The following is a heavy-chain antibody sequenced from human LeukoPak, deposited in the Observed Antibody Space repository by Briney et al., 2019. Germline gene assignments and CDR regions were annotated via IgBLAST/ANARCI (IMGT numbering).Heavy chain of an antibody. Sequence: PGGSLRLSCAASGFTFSGSAMHWVRQASGKGLEWVGRIRSKANSYATAYAASVKGRFTISRDDSKNTAYLQMNSLKTEDTAVYYCTRHLYCSGGSCYHYWGQGTLVTVSS. CDR3: TRHLYCSGGSCYHY. CDR1: GFTFSGSA. J-gene: IGHJ4*02. V-gene: IGHV3-73*01. CDR2: IRSKANSYAT. D-gene: IGHD2-15*01.